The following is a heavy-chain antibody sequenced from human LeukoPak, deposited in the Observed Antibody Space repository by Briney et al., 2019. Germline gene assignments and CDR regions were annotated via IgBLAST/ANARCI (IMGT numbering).Heavy chain of an antibody. D-gene: IGHD5-12*01. J-gene: IGHJ2*01. CDR2: IYTSGSS. V-gene: IGHV4-4*09. CDR3: ARHAWYNGYDRYFDL. CDR1: GGSISGYY. Sequence: SETLSLTCTVSGGSISGYYWSWLRQPPGKGLEWIGYIYTSGSSNYKPSLKSRVTISVHTSNNQFSLRLSSVTAADSAVYYCARHAWYNGYDRYFDLWGRGTLVTVSS.